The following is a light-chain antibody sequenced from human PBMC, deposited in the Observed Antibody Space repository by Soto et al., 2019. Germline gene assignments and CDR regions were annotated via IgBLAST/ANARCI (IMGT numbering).Light chain of an antibody. CDR3: QQSYSTPQT. V-gene: IGKV1-39*01. CDR1: QSISSY. CDR2: AAS. Sequence: DIQMTQSPSSLSASVGDRVTITCRASQSISSYLNWYQQKPGKAPKLLIYAASSLQSGVPSRFSGSVSVTDFTLTISSLQPEDFATYYCQQSYSTPQTFGQGTKLEIK. J-gene: IGKJ2*01.